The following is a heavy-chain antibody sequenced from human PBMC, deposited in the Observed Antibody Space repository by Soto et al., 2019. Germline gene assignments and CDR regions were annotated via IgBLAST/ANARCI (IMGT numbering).Heavy chain of an antibody. CDR3: ARSKGVLVPAASYYYYYGMDV. Sequence: RGESLKISCKGSGYSFTSYWIGWVRQMPGKGLEWMGIIYPGDSDTRYSPSFQGQVTISADKSISTAYLQWSSLKASDTAMYYCARSKGVLVPAASYYYYYGMDVWGQGTTVTVS. CDR1: GYSFTSYW. V-gene: IGHV5-51*01. D-gene: IGHD2-2*01. J-gene: IGHJ6*02. CDR2: IYPGDSDT.